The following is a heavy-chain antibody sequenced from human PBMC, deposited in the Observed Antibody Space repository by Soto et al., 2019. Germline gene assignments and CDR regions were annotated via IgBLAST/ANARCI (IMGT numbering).Heavy chain of an antibody. CDR1: GYTFTSYY. V-gene: IGHV1-46*01. J-gene: IGHJ4*02. CDR3: ARSHRTYYFDY. CDR2: INPSGGST. Sequence: ASVKVSGKASGYTFTSYYMHWVRQAPGQGLEWMGIINPSGGSTSYAQKFQGRVTMTRDTSTSTVYMELSSLRSEDTAVYYCARSHRTYYFDYWGQGTLVTVSS. D-gene: IGHD1-1*01.